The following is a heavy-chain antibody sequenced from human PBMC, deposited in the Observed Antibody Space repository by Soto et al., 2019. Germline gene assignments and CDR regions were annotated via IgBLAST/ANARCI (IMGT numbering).Heavy chain of an antibody. Sequence: EVQLLESGGGLVQPGGSLTLSCAASGFTFSGYAMTWVRRAPGKGLEWVSAISGSGANAYYADSVKGRFTISRDNSKNTLYLQMNSLRIEDTAVYYCGNWVEGSNVYFDYWGRGTLVSVSS. CDR3: GNWVEGSNVYFDY. V-gene: IGHV3-23*01. CDR1: GFTFSGYA. CDR2: ISGSGANA. J-gene: IGHJ4*02. D-gene: IGHD6-13*01.